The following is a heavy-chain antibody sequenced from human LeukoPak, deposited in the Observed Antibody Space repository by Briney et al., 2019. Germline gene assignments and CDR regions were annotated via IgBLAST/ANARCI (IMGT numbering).Heavy chain of an antibody. Sequence: GGSLRLSCAASGFTFSSYGMHWVRQAPGKGLEWVAFIRYDGSNKNYVDPVKGRFTISRDNSKNTLYLQMNSRRAEDTAVYYCAKSVPAIRGEIDYWGQEPWSPSRQ. CDR3: AKSVPAIRGEIDY. CDR1: GFTFSSYG. CDR2: IRYDGSNK. D-gene: IGHD3-10*01. V-gene: IGHV3-30*02. J-gene: IGHJ4*01.